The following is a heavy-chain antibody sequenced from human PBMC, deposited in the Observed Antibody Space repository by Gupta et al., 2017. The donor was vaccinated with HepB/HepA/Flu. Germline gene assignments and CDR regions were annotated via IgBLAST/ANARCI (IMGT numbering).Heavy chain of an antibody. CDR3: ASLGAGLYNWFDP. V-gene: IGHV3-66*01. J-gene: IGHJ5*02. CDR2: IYSGGSQ. CDR1: GFTVSSNY. D-gene: IGHD3-16*01. Sequence: EVQLVESGGGLVQPGGSLRLSCAASGFTVSSNYMSWVRQAPGKGLRWFPVIYSGGSQYSAGSVKGRFHISRDKSKNTLVFQMNSLRAEDTAGDDGASLGAGLYNWFDPWGQGTLGTVSS.